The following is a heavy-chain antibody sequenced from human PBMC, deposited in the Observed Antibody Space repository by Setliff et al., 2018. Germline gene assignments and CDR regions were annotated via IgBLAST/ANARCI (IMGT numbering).Heavy chain of an antibody. D-gene: IGHD2-15*01. J-gene: IGHJ6*02. CDR1: GYTFTSYY. Sequence: GASVKVSCKASGYTFTSYYMHWVRQAPGQGLEWMGWISAYNGNTNYAQKLQGRVTMTTDTSTSTAYMELRSLRSDDTAVYYCVRDILGEESAEVVDVWGQGTTVTVSS. V-gene: IGHV1-18*04. CDR3: VRDILGEESAEVVDV. CDR2: ISAYNGNT.